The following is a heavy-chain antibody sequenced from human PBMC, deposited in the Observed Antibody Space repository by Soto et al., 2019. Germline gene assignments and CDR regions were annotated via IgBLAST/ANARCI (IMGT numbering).Heavy chain of an antibody. Sequence: SVKVSCKASGGTFSSYAISWVRQAPGQGLEWMGGIIPIFGTANYAQKFQGRVTITADESTSTAYMELSSLRPEDTAVYYCARGNDNWNPNWFDPWGQGTLVTVSS. CDR1: GGTFSSYA. CDR2: IIPIFGTA. J-gene: IGHJ5*02. V-gene: IGHV1-69*13. CDR3: ARGNDNWNPNWFDP. D-gene: IGHD1-20*01.